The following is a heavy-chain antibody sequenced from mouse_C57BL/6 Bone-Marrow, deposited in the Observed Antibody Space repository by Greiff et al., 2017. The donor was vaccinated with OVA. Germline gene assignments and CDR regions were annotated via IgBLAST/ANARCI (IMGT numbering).Heavy chain of an antibody. CDR3: ARSYSAWFAY. V-gene: IGHV1-19*01. Sequence: VQLQQSGPVLVKPGASVKMSCKASGYTFTDYYMNWVKQSHGKSLEWIGVINPYNGGTSYNQKFKGKATLTVDKSSSTAYMELNSLTSEDSAVYYCARSYSAWFAYWGQGTLVTVSA. D-gene: IGHD2-12*01. CDR2: INPYNGGT. J-gene: IGHJ3*01. CDR1: GYTFTDYY.